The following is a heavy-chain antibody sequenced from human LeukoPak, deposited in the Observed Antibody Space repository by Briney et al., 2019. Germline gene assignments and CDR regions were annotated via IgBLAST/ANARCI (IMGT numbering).Heavy chain of an antibody. CDR3: AKEQGSAVRGVSSCFDY. D-gene: IGHD3-10*01. J-gene: IGHJ4*02. CDR1: GFTFSSYA. Sequence: PGGSLRLSCAASGFTFSSYAMSWVRQAPGKGLEWVSAISGSGGSTYYADSVKGRFTISRDNSKNTLYLQMNSLRAEDTAVYYCAKEQGSAVRGVSSCFDYWGQGTLVTVSS. CDR2: ISGSGGST. V-gene: IGHV3-23*01.